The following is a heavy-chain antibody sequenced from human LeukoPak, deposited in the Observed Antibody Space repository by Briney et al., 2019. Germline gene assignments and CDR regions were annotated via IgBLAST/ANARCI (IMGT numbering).Heavy chain of an antibody. J-gene: IGHJ6*02. CDR3: ARDRYCSSTSCYNYYYFGMDV. D-gene: IGHD2-2*02. CDR2: IYTSGST. Sequence: SETLSLTCTVSGGSISSYYWSWIRQPAGKGLEWIGRIYTSGSTNYNPSLKSRVTMSVDKSKNQFSLKLSSVTAADTAVYYCARDRYCSSTSCYNYYYFGMDVWGQGTTVTVSS. CDR1: GGSISSYY. V-gene: IGHV4-4*07.